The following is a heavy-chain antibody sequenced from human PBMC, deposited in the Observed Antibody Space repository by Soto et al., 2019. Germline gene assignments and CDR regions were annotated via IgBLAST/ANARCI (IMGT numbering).Heavy chain of an antibody. CDR2: INAGNGNT. D-gene: IGHD6-13*01. CDR3: ARGRFPLAVQQQLATASDNWFDP. V-gene: IGHV1-3*01. Sequence: ASVKVSCKASGYTFTSYAMHWVRQAPGQRLEWMGWINAGNGNTKYSQKFQGRVTITRDTSASTAYMELSSLRSEDTAVYYCARGRFPLAVQQQLATASDNWFDPWGQGTLVTVSS. CDR1: GYTFTSYA. J-gene: IGHJ5*02.